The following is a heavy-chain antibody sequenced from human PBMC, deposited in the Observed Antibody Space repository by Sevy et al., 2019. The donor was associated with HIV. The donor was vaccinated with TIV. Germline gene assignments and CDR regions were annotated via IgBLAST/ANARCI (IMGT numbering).Heavy chain of an antibody. CDR1: GFTFSSYN. J-gene: IGHJ4*02. CDR2: ISSSSSTI. Sequence: GGSLRLSCAASGFTFSSYNMNWVRHAPGKGLEWVSYISSSSSTIYYADSVNGRFTISRDNAKNSLYLQMNSLRAEDTAVYYCARDGNGLFDYWGQGTLVTVSS. D-gene: IGHD2-8*01. V-gene: IGHV3-48*01. CDR3: ARDGNGLFDY.